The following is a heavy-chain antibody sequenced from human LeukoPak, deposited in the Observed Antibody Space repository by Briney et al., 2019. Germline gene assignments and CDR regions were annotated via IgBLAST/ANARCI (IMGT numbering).Heavy chain of an antibody. CDR2: INPNSGGT. D-gene: IGHD3-3*01. CDR3: ARSLRFLEWLFY. V-gene: IGHV1-2*02. CDR1: GYTFTGYY. J-gene: IGHJ4*02. Sequence: ASVKVSCKASGYTFTGYYMHWVRQAPGQGLGWMGWINPNSGGTNYAQKFQGRVTMTRDTSISTAYMELSRLRSDDTAVYYCARSLRFLEWLFYWGQGTLVTVSS.